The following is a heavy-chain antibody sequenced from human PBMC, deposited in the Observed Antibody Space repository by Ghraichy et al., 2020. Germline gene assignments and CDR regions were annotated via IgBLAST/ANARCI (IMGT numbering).Heavy chain of an antibody. J-gene: IGHJ4*02. D-gene: IGHD3-10*01. V-gene: IGHV4-39*01. CDR1: GGSISSTSYY. CDR2: IYYSGST. Sequence: SQTLPLTCTVSGGSISSTSYYWGWIRQPPGKGLEWIGSIYYSGSTSDNPSLKSRVTISVDTSKNQFSLKLSSVTAADTAVYYCASQKYYGSETYYYWGQGTLVTVSS. CDR3: ASQKYYGSETYYY.